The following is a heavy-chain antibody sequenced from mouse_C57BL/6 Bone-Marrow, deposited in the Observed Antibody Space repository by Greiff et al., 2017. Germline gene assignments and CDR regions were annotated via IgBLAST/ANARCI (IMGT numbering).Heavy chain of an antibody. CDR1: GFTFSDFY. J-gene: IGHJ4*01. CDR2: SRNKANDYTT. D-gene: IGHD2-4*01. Sequence: EVMLVESGGGLVQSGRSLRLSCATSGFTFSDFYMEWVRQAPGKGLEWIAASRNKANDYTTEYSASVKGRFIVSRYTSQSILYLQMNALRAEDTAIYYCARDPYDYGYAMDYWGQGTSVTVSS. CDR3: ARDPYDYGYAMDY. V-gene: IGHV7-1*01.